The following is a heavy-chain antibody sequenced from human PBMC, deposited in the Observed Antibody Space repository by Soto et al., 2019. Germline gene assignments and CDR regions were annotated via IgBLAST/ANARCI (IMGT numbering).Heavy chain of an antibody. J-gene: IGHJ6*02. V-gene: IGHV3-30-3*01. CDR1: GFTFSSYA. CDR3: AREYGAYVNLNYGMDV. CDR2: ISYDGSNK. D-gene: IGHD4-17*01. Sequence: QAQLVESGGGVVQPGGSLRLSCAASGFTFSSYAISWVRQAPGKGLEWVALISYDGSNKYYADSVKGRFTISRDNSKNTLDVQMNSLRAEDTAVYYCAREYGAYVNLNYGMDVWGQGTTVTVSS.